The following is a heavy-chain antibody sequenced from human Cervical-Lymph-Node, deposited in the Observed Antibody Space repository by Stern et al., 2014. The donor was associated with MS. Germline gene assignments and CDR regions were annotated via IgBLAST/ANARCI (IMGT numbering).Heavy chain of an antibody. CDR1: GYTFTSYG. CDR3: ARARTGYSSSWYPLYFDY. V-gene: IGHV1-18*01. Sequence: VQLVQSGAEVKEPGASVKVSCKASGYTFTSYGISWVRQAPGQGLEWMGWISAYNGNTNYAQKLQGRVTMTTDTSTSTAYMELRSLRSDDTAVYYCARARTGYSSSWYPLYFDYWGQGTLVTVSS. D-gene: IGHD6-13*01. J-gene: IGHJ4*02. CDR2: ISAYNGNT.